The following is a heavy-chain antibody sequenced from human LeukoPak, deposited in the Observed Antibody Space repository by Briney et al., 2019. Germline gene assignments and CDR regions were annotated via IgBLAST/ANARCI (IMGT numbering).Heavy chain of an antibody. D-gene: IGHD2-2*01. V-gene: IGHV3-48*01. CDR1: GFTFRIFG. Sequence: GGSLRLSCAASGFTFRIFGLNWVRQAPGKGPEWVSYIDARSGITYYADSVQGRFTISRDNAKNSLYLQMNSLRAEDTAVYYCARCSTSSYYYYYYYMDVWGKGTTVTVSS. CDR2: IDARSGIT. CDR3: ARCSTSSYYYYYYYMDV. J-gene: IGHJ6*03.